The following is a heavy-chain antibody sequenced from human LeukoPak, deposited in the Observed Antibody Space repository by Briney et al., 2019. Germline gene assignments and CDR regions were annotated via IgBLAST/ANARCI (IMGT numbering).Heavy chain of an antibody. CDR1: GGSIISSDYH. D-gene: IGHD2-15*01. J-gene: IGHJ3*02. Sequence: SETLSLTCTVSGGSIISSDYHWGWVRQPPGKGLEWIGTISYSGNTDYNPSLRSRVTISADTSNNQFSLRLGSVTAADTAVYHCARHCCSGPAKRVFDIWGQGTMVTVSS. CDR3: ARHCCSGPAKRVFDI. V-gene: IGHV4-39*01. CDR2: ISYSGNT.